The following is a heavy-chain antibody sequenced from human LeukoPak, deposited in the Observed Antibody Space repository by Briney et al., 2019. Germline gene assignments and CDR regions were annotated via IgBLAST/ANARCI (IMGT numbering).Heavy chain of an antibody. CDR2: IYHSGST. D-gene: IGHD6-25*01. CDR1: GGSISSSNW. CDR3: AREAAGQWFDP. J-gene: IGHJ5*02. V-gene: IGHV4-4*02. Sequence: SGTLSLTCAVSGGSISSSNWWSWVRQPPGKGLEWIGEIYHSGSTNYNPSLKSRVTMSLDKSKNQFSLKLTSVTAADTAVYYCAREAAGQWFDPWGQGTLVTVSS.